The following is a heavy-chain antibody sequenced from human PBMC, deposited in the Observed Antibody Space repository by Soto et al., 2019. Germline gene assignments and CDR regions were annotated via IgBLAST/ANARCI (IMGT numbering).Heavy chain of an antibody. CDR2: ISGSDGKT. V-gene: IGHV3-23*01. CDR3: AKWSYLDY. D-gene: IGHD3-3*01. J-gene: IGHJ4*02. CDR1: GFSFSSYA. Sequence: GGSLRLSCAASGFSFSSYAMSWVRQAPGKGLEWVSTISGSDGKTYYADSVKGRFSISRDTSKNTLYLQMNSLRVDDTAVYYCAKWSYLDYWGQGTRVTVSS.